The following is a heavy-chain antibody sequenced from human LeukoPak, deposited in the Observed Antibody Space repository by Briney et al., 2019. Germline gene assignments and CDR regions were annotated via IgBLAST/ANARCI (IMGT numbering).Heavy chain of an antibody. CDR2: ISSSGSTT. CDR1: GFTFSDYY. V-gene: IGHV3-11*04. CDR3: AKTLGKTTWGDY. D-gene: IGHD4-4*01. Sequence: GGSLRLSCAASGFTFSDYYMSWIRQAPGKGLEWVSYISSSGSTTYYADSVKGRFTISRDNSKNTLYLQMNSLRAEDTAVYYCAKTLGKTTWGDYWGQGTLVTVSS. J-gene: IGHJ4*02.